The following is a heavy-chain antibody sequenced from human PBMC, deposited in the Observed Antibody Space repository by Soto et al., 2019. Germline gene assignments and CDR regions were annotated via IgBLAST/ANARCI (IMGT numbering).Heavy chain of an antibody. V-gene: IGHV4-39*07. Sequence: SETLSLTCTVSGGSISSSTYYWGWMRQPPGKGLEWIANFFNGGNTYYNPSLKSRVTISVDRSKNQFSLKLSSVTAADTAVYYCARGDYYFDYWGQGTLVTVSS. J-gene: IGHJ4*02. CDR1: GGSISSSTYY. CDR3: ARGDYYFDY. CDR2: FFNGGNT.